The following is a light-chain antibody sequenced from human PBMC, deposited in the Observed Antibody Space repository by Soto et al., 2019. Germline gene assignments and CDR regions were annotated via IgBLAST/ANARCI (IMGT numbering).Light chain of an antibody. J-gene: IGKJ1*01. V-gene: IGKV2-28*01. CDR1: QSLLLSNGYTY. CDR3: MQSLQTPRT. Sequence: DLVMTQSPLSLPVTPGEPASISCRSSQSLLLSNGYTYLDWYLQKPGQSPQLLIYLGFNRAPGVPDRFSGSGSGTDFTLKISRVEAEDVGVYYCMQSLQTPRTFGQGTRVEIE. CDR2: LGF.